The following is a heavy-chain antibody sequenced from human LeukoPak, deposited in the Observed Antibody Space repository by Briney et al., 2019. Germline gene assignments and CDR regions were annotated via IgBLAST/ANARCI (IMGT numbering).Heavy chain of an antibody. Sequence: SETLSLTCTVSGGSISSYYSSCIPQPPGKGLEWIGYIYYSGSTNYNPSLKSRATISVDTSKNQFSLKLSSVTAADTAVYFCAREGAGSSGYYFDYWGQGTLVTVSS. D-gene: IGHD3-22*01. CDR1: GGSISSYY. V-gene: IGHV4-59*01. CDR2: IYYSGST. CDR3: AREGAGSSGYYFDY. J-gene: IGHJ4*02.